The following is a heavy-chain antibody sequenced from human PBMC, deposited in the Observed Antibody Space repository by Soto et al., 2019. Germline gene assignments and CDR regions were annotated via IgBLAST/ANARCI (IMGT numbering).Heavy chain of an antibody. CDR1: GGSIRSYY. Sequence: QVQLQESGPGLVNPSETLSLTCTVSGGSIRSYYWSWIRQPPGKGLEWMGYIYYSGRTNYNPALKSRVSISVDTSKNQFSLKLSSVIAADTAVYYCERGFCSSTICYIWDNWFDPWGQGTLVTVSS. V-gene: IGHV4-59*01. D-gene: IGHD2-2*02. CDR3: ERGFCSSTICYIWDNWFDP. J-gene: IGHJ5*02. CDR2: IYYSGRT.